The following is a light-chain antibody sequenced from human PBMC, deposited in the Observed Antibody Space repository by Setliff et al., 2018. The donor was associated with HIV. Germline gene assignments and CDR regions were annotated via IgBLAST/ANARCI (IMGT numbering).Light chain of an antibody. CDR2: KDS. CDR1: ELSKQY. Sequence: YELTQPPSVSVSPGQTARITCSGDELSKQYAFWYQQKPGQAPVLVISKDSERPSGIPERFSGSSSGTTVTLTISGVQAEDEADYYCQSADSSDLMVFGTGTKVTVL. CDR3: QSADSSDLMV. V-gene: IGLV3-25*03. J-gene: IGLJ1*01.